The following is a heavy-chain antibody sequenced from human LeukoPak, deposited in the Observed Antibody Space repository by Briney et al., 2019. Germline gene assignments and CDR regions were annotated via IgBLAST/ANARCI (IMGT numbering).Heavy chain of an antibody. CDR2: MNPNTGRT. J-gene: IGHJ4*02. Sequence: ASVKVSCKASRYTFTSYDINWVREAAGHGLEWMGWMNPNTGRTGYAQKFQGRITMTRDTSINTAYMELTNLRSEDTAIYYCARLSQTPDYYTLGGYYYLGYWGLGTPVTVSS. CDR1: RYTFTSYD. V-gene: IGHV1-8*01. D-gene: IGHD3-10*01. CDR3: ARLSQTPDYYTLGGYYYLGY.